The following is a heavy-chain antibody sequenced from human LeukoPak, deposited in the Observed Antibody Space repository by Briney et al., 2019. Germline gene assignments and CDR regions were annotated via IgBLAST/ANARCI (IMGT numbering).Heavy chain of an antibody. Sequence: SETLSLTCAVYGESLNSYYWSWARQPPGEGLEWIGEIYESGTTKYNPSLKSRVAISMVPSKQQFSLRLSSVTAADTAVYYCARGAWATRLASWGLGTPVTVSS. D-gene: IGHD2-15*01. CDR2: IYESGTT. V-gene: IGHV4-34*01. CDR3: ARGAWATRLAS. J-gene: IGHJ4*02. CDR1: GESLNSYY.